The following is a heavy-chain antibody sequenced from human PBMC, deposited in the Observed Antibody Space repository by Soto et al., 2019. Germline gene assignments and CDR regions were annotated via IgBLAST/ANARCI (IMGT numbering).Heavy chain of an antibody. CDR3: ATPEALWFGVAPFDY. J-gene: IGHJ4*02. CDR1: GLTFSSYA. D-gene: IGHD3-10*01. CDR2: ISGSGGST. Sequence: TGGSLRLSCAASGLTFSSYAMSWVRQAPGKGLEWVSAISGSGGSTYYADSVKGRFTISRDNSKNTLYLQMNSLRAEDTAVYYCATPEALWFGVAPFDYWGQGTLVTVSS. V-gene: IGHV3-23*01.